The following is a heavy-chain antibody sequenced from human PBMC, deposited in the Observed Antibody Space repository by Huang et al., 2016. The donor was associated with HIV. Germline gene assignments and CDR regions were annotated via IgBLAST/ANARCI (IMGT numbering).Heavy chain of an antibody. V-gene: IGHV5-51*01. J-gene: IGHJ4*02. CDR1: GYGFSSYW. CDR2: IYPRDSET. D-gene: IGHD5-18*01. Sequence: EVLLVQSGAELKEPGESLKISCKAPGYGFSSYWIGGVRQKPGKGLEWMGIIYPRDSETKYSPSFDGQVTISADKSTRTAYLQWESLKAPDTAIYFCARQVDGFRSHFDFWGQGTLVSVSS. CDR3: ARQVDGFRSHFDF.